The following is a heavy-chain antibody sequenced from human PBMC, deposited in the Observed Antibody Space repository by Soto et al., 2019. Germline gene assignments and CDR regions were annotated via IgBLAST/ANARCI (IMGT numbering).Heavy chain of an antibody. Sequence: GGSLRLSCVASGFTFRTYAMNWVRQAPGKGLEWVSALSGSGGNTYYAVSVEGRFTISRDNSKNTLYLHMNTLRAEDTAVYYCARDHDDFWSGYAYFDSWGQGTLVTVSS. CDR3: ARDHDDFWSGYAYFDS. CDR1: GFTFRTYA. J-gene: IGHJ4*02. V-gene: IGHV3-23*01. D-gene: IGHD3-3*01. CDR2: LSGSGGNT.